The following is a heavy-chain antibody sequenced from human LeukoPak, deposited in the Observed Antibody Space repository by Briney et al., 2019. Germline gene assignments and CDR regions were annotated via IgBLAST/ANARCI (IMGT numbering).Heavy chain of an antibody. Sequence: SETLSLTCAVSGVSFNDYYWSWVRQTPGKGLEWIGEINHSGYTNDSPSLKSRVTLSIDTSRKRFSLNLRSVTVADTGIYYCTRMTTGHDYWGQGTLATVSS. CDR3: TRMTTGHDY. V-gene: IGHV4-34*01. D-gene: IGHD4-17*01. J-gene: IGHJ4*02. CDR2: INHSGYT. CDR1: GVSFNDYY.